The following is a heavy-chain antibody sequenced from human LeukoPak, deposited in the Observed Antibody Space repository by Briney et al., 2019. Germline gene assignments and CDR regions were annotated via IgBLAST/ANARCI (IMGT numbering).Heavy chain of an antibody. Sequence: KSGPTLVKPTQTLTLTCTFSGFSLSTSGVGVGWIRQPPGKALEWLALIYWNDDKRYSPSLKSRLTITKDTSKNQVVLTMTNMDPVDTATYYCAHSPGTGIFGVVIIQYYFDYWGQGTLVTVSS. J-gene: IGHJ4*02. CDR3: AHSPGTGIFGVVIIQYYFDY. CDR1: GFSLSTSGVG. D-gene: IGHD3-3*01. V-gene: IGHV2-5*01. CDR2: IYWNDDK.